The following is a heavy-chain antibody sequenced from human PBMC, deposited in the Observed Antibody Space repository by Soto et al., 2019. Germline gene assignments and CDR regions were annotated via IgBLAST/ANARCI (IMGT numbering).Heavy chain of an antibody. J-gene: IGHJ5*02. D-gene: IGHD6-6*01. CDR1: GDNVSSNSAA. V-gene: IGHV6-1*01. CDR3: ARSPIAARNLFYS. CDR2: TYYRSKWYN. Sequence: SHTIPLTCAISGDNVSSNSAAWNWIRQSPSRGLEWLGRTYYRSKWYNDYAVSVKSRITINPDTSKNQFSLQLNSVTPEDTAVYFCARSPIAARNLFYSCGQGSLVIVSA.